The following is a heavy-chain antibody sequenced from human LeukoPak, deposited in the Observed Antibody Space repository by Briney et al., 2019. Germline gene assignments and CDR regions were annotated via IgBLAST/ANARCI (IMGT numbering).Heavy chain of an antibody. CDR1: GASFSSYY. V-gene: IGHV4-59*04. CDR3: ARIPTNAVPAAHNGFEI. Sequence: PSETLSLTCTVSGASFSSYYWSWIRQPPGKGLEWIGYIYFSGSDYYNPSLRSRVTISGDTSKNQFSRKLSSVTAADTAVYYCARIPTNAVPAAHNGFEIWGQGTMLTVSS. J-gene: IGHJ3*02. CDR2: IYFSGSD. D-gene: IGHD2-2*01.